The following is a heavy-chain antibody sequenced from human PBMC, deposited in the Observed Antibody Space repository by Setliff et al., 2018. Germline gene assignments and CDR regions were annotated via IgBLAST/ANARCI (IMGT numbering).Heavy chain of an antibody. CDR3: ARRVAIFGVVLLNWFDP. D-gene: IGHD3-3*01. CDR2: THTSGRT. Sequence: SETLSLTCTVSGGAISSGDYYWTWIRQPAGKGLEWIGHTHTSGRTDYNPSLKSRVTISVDMSKNQFSLNLSSVTAEDTAVYYCARRVAIFGVVLLNWFDPWGQGTLVTVSS. J-gene: IGHJ5*02. V-gene: IGHV4-61*09. CDR1: GGAISSGDYY.